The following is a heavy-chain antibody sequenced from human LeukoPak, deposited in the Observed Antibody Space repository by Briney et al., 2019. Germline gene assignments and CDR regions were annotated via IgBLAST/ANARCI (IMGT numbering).Heavy chain of an antibody. D-gene: IGHD5-12*01. CDR1: GDSTSRYY. Sequence: SQTLSLTCTVSGDSTSRYYWSWIRQPPGKGLEFLGYIFYSGIVNYNPSLKSRVTMSVDSSKNQVSLKVRSVTAADTAVYYCAGLFSGYDPFDYWGQGILVTVSS. J-gene: IGHJ4*02. CDR3: AGLFSGYDPFDY. CDR2: IFYSGIV. V-gene: IGHV4-59*01.